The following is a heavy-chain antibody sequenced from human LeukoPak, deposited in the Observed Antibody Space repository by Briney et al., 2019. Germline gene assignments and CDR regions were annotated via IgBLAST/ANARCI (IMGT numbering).Heavy chain of an antibody. CDR3: ARGFYGAGSHFDY. CDR1: GGSISSGDFP. V-gene: IGHV4-30-2*01. D-gene: IGHD3-10*01. CDR2: IFHTGHT. J-gene: IGHJ4*02. Sequence: SETLSLTCTVSGGSISSGDFPWSWIRQPPGKGLEWIGYIFHTGHTSYNPSLKSRVTISVDLSKNQLSLRLTSVTAADTAVYYCARGFYGAGSHFDYWGQGTLVTVSS.